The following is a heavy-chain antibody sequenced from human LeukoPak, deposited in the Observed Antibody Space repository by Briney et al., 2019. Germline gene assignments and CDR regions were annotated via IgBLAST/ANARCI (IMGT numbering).Heavy chain of an antibody. CDR3: ARALYYYDSSGYYLGYYFDY. Sequence: ASVKVSCKASGYTFTSYAMHWVRQAPGQRLEWMGWINAGNGNTKYSQKFQGRVTITRDTSASTAYMELSSLRSEGTAVYYCARALYYYDSSGYYLGYYFDYWGQGTLVTVSS. D-gene: IGHD3-22*01. V-gene: IGHV1-3*01. CDR1: GYTFTSYA. J-gene: IGHJ4*02. CDR2: INAGNGNT.